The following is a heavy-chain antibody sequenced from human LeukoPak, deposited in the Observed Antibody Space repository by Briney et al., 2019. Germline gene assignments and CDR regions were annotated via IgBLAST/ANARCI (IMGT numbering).Heavy chain of an antibody. J-gene: IGHJ4*02. CDR1: GYTFASYW. Sequence: GESLKISCKGSGYTFASYWIGWVRQMPGKGLEWMGIIYPGDSDTRYSPSFQGQVTISADKSISTAYLQWSSLKASDTAMYYCASGIRGYSYGSDYWGQGTLVTVSS. CDR2: IYPGDSDT. CDR3: ASGIRGYSYGSDY. D-gene: IGHD5-18*01. V-gene: IGHV5-51*01.